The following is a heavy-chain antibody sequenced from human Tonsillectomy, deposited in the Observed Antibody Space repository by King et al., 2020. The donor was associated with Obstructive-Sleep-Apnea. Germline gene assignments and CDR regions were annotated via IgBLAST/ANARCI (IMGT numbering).Heavy chain of an antibody. CDR3: AREGITGHYDSSGKGAFDI. D-gene: IGHD3-22*01. Sequence: VQLVESGGGLVQPGGSLRLSCAASGFTFRSYWMHWVRQAPGKGLLWVSRIKSDGSYTNYADSVKGRFTISRDNAKNTLYLQMNSLRAEDTAVYYCAREGITGHYDSSGKGAFDIWGQGTKVTVSS. V-gene: IGHV3-74*01. J-gene: IGHJ3*02. CDR2: IKSDGSYT. CDR1: GFTFRSYW.